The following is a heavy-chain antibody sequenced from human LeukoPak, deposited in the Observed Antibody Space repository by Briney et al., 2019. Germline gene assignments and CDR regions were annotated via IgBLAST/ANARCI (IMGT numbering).Heavy chain of an antibody. CDR2: INPNSGGT. CDR3: ARDIGSSSWYLDY. Sequence: ASVKVSCKASGCTFTRYYMHWVRQAPGQGLEWMERINPNSGGTNYAQKFQGALTMTRDTSISTAYMELSRLRSDDTAVYYCARDIGSSSWYLDYWGQGTLVTVSS. J-gene: IGHJ4*02. CDR1: GCTFTRYY. D-gene: IGHD6-13*01. V-gene: IGHV1-2*06.